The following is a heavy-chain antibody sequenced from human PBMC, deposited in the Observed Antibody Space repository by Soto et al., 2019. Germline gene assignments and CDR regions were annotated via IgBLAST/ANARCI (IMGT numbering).Heavy chain of an antibody. CDR3: AGGITIFGVVSRPHYYYYGMDV. V-gene: IGHV1-69*01. D-gene: IGHD3-3*01. J-gene: IGHJ6*02. CDR2: IIPIFGTA. Sequence: QVQLVQSGAEVKKPGSSVKVSCKASGGTFSSYAISWVRQASGQGLEWMGGIIPIFGTANYAQKFQGRVTITADESTSTAYMELSSLRSEDTAVYYCAGGITIFGVVSRPHYYYYGMDVWGQGITVTVSS. CDR1: GGTFSSYA.